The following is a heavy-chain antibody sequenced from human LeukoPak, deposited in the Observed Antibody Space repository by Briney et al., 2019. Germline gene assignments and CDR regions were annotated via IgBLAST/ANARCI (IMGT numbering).Heavy chain of an antibody. CDR3: ARVGGYCSSTSCHDY. CDR2: FDPEDGET. J-gene: IGHJ4*02. CDR1: GYTLTELS. D-gene: IGHD2-2*01. V-gene: IGHV1-24*01. Sequence: GASVKVSCKVSGYTLTELSMHWVRQAPGKGLEWMGGFDPEDGETIYAQKFQGRVTMTEDTSTDTAYMELSSLRSEDTAVYYCARVGGYCSSTSCHDYWGQGTLVTVSS.